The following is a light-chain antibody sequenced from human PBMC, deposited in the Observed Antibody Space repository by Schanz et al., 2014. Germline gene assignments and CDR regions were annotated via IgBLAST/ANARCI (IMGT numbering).Light chain of an antibody. CDR3: LQSYSTPAPA. Sequence: DIQMTQSPSSLSASVGDRVTISCQASHDIRKYLNWYQQKPGKPPKLLIYDASTLETGVPSRFSGSGSGTDFTFTISRLQPEDFATYYCLQSYSTPAPAFGGGTKVEIK. J-gene: IGKJ4*01. CDR1: HDIRKY. CDR2: DAS. V-gene: IGKV1-33*01.